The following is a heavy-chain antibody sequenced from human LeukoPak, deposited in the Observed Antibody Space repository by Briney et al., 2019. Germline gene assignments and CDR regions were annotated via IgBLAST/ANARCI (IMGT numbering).Heavy chain of an antibody. CDR1: GFTFDDYG. Sequence: PGGSLRLSCAASGFTFDDYGMSWVRQAPGKGLEWVSGINWNGGGTGYADSVKGRFTVSRDNAKNSLYLQMNSLRAEDTALYYCASTPDYYMDVWGKGTTVTVSS. CDR2: INWNGGGT. V-gene: IGHV3-20*04. CDR3: ASTPDYYMDV. J-gene: IGHJ6*03.